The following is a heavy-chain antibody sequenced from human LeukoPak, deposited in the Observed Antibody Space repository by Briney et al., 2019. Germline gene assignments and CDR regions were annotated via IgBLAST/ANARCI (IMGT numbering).Heavy chain of an antibody. Sequence: GRSLRLSCAASGFTFDDHAMHWVRQAPGKGLEWVSGISWNSGSIGYADSVKGRFTISRDNAKNSLYLQMNSLRAEDTAVYYCARDRAAAGYGDYWGQGTLVTVSS. J-gene: IGHJ4*02. CDR3: ARDRAAAGYGDY. CDR2: ISWNSGSI. CDR1: GFTFDDHA. V-gene: IGHV3-9*01. D-gene: IGHD6-13*01.